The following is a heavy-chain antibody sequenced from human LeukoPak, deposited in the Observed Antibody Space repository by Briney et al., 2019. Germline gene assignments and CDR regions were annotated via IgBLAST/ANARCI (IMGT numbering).Heavy chain of an antibody. CDR1: GGTFSRYA. CDR3: ARSAESTKFDY. CDR2: IIPIFGTA. Sequence: ASVKVSCKASGGTFSRYAISWVRQAPGQGLEWMGGIIPIFGTANYAQKSQGRVTITTDESTSTAYMELSSLRSEYTAVYYCARSAESTKFDYWGQGTLVTVSS. V-gene: IGHV1-69*05. J-gene: IGHJ4*02. D-gene: IGHD4/OR15-4a*01.